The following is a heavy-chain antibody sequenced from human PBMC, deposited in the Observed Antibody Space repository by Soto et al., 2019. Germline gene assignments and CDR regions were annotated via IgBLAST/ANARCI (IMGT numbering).Heavy chain of an antibody. D-gene: IGHD5-12*01. CDR2: INHSGST. J-gene: IGHJ6*03. CDR1: GGSFSGYY. CDR3: ARVLRRWVPKQAYYYYMDV. Sequence: QVQLQQWGAGLLKPSETLSLTCAVYGGSFSGYYWSWIRQPPGKGLEWIGEINHSGSTNYNPSLKSRVTISVDTSKNQFSLKLSSVTAADTAVYYCARVLRRWVPKQAYYYYMDVWGKGTTVTVSS. V-gene: IGHV4-34*01.